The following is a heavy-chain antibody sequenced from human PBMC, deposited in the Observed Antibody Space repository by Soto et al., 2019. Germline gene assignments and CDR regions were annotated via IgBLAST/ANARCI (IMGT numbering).Heavy chain of an antibody. D-gene: IGHD2-8*01. J-gene: IGHJ4*02. V-gene: IGHV4-30-2*01. CDR3: TRGVLA. Sequence: SETLSLTCSVSGGSVSSGGYSWSWIRQPPGKGLEWIGFISPSGSPDYNPSLKSRVTISVDRSKNQISLELSSVTATDTAVYYCTRGVLAWGPGTLVTVSS. CDR2: ISPSGSP. CDR1: GGSVSSGGYS.